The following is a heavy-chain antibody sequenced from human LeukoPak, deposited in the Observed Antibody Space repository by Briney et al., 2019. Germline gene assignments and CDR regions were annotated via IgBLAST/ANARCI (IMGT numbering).Heavy chain of an antibody. CDR1: GFTFSNYW. J-gene: IGHJ4*02. CDR2: INSDESIT. CDR3: ARGYTSGWYLFGDY. D-gene: IGHD6-19*01. Sequence: GGSLRLSCAASGFTFSNYWMHWVRQAPGKGLMWVSRINSDESITSYADSVKGRFTISRDNAKNTLYLQTNSLRAEDTAVYYCARGYTSGWYLFGDYWGQGALVTVSS. V-gene: IGHV3-74*01.